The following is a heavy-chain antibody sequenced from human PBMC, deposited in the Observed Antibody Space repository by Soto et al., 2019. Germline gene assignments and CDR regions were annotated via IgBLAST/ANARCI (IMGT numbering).Heavy chain of an antibody. D-gene: IGHD3-16*01. Sequence: QVQLEESGPGLVKPSETLSLICSVSGVSMRNSYWTWIRQSAGKGLEWIGRISTSGNTNYNPSLTIRLTRSVDTSKTQASLKMLSVTAADTAVYYCARGGGVPALGDPWGQGTLVTVSS. V-gene: IGHV4-4*07. J-gene: IGHJ5*02. CDR2: ISTSGNT. CDR1: GVSMRNSY. CDR3: ARGGGVPALGDP.